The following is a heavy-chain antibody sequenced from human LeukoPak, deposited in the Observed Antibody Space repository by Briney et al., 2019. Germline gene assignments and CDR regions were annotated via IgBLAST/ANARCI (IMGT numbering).Heavy chain of an antibody. D-gene: IGHD3-10*02. V-gene: IGHV3-20*04. Sequence: GGSLRLSCAASGFTFDEYGMSWVRQAQGKGLEWVSGISLNGGATGYADSVKGRFTISRDNGKNSLYLQMNSLGAEDTALYYCVQSITMFIGWGQGTLVTVSS. CDR3: VQSITMFIG. CDR2: ISLNGGAT. J-gene: IGHJ4*02. CDR1: GFTFDEYG.